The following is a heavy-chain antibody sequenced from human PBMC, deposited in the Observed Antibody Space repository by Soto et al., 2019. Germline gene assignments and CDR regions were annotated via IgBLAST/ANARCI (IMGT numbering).Heavy chain of an antibody. J-gene: IGHJ3*02. CDR3: AKVYCSGGSCYLSAFDI. D-gene: IGHD2-15*01. CDR1: GFTFSSYA. CDR2: ISGSGGST. Sequence: EVQLLESGGGLVQPGGSLRLSCVASGFTFSSYAMSWVRQAPGKGLEWVSAISGSGGSTYYADSVKGRFTISRDNSKNTLYLQMNSLRAEDTAVYYCAKVYCSGGSCYLSAFDIWGQGTMVTVSS. V-gene: IGHV3-23*01.